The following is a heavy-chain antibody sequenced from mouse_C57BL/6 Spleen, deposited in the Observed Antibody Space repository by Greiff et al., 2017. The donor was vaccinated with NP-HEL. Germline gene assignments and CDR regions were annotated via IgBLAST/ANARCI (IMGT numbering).Heavy chain of an antibody. CDR2: IDPNSGGT. CDR3: ARPSYYYGSSPLDY. Sequence: QVQLQQPGAELVKPGASVKLSCKASGYTFTSYWMHWVKQRPGRGLEWIGRIDPNSGGTKYNEKFKSKATLTVDKPSSTVYMQLSSLTSEDSAVYYCARPSYYYGSSPLDYWGQGTTLTVSS. J-gene: IGHJ2*01. V-gene: IGHV1-72*01. D-gene: IGHD1-1*01. CDR1: GYTFTSYW.